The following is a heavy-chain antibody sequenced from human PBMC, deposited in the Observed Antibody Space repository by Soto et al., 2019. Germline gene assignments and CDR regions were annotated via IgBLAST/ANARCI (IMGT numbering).Heavy chain of an antibody. CDR3: ARMNYYDSSGYYYPGPGAVRYFDY. J-gene: IGHJ4*02. CDR1: GFSLSNARMG. CDR2: IFSNDEK. D-gene: IGHD3-22*01. V-gene: IGHV2-26*01. Sequence: SGPTLVNPTEALTLTCTVSGFSLSNARMGVSWIRQPPGKALEWLAHIFSNDEKSYSTSLKSRLTISKDTSKSQVVLTMTNMDPVDTATYYCARMNYYDSSGYYYPGPGAVRYFDYWGQGTLVTVSS.